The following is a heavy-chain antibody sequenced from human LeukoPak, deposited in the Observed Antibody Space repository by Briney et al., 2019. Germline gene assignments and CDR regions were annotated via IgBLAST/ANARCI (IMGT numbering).Heavy chain of an antibody. Sequence: ASVKVFCKASGYKFMNYGINWVRQAPGQGLEWMGWINAYLRQTTYAQKFQDRVTMTTDTSTSTAYMELRSLTSDDTAVYYCARDLSSGWNDYWGQGTLVTVSS. V-gene: IGHV1-18*01. J-gene: IGHJ4*02. D-gene: IGHD6-19*01. CDR1: GYKFMNYG. CDR2: INAYLRQT. CDR3: ARDLSSGWNDY.